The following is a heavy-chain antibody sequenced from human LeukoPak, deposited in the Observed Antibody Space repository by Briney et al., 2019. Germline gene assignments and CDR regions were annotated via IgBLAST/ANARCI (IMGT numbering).Heavy chain of an antibody. CDR1: GGSTSSGGYS. V-gene: IGHV4-30-4*07. Sequence: NPSETLSLTCAVSGGSTSSGGYSWSWIRQPPGKGLEWIGYIYYSDSSYYNPSLKSRVTISVDTSKNQFSLKLSSVTAADTAVYYCARAVEQLPVDWFDPWGQGTLVTVSS. CDR2: IYYSDSS. CDR3: ARAVEQLPVDWFDP. D-gene: IGHD6-6*01. J-gene: IGHJ5*02.